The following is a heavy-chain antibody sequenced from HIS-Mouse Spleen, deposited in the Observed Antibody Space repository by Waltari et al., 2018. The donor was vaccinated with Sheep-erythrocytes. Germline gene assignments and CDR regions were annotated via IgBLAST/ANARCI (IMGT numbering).Heavy chain of an antibody. CDR3: ARDGSGSYVWFDP. J-gene: IGHJ5*02. D-gene: IGHD1-26*01. Sequence: QVQLQESGPGLVKPSETLSLTCTVSGYSISSGYYWGWIRQPPGKGLEWIGSIYHSGSTYLNPSLKSRVTISVDTSKNQFSLKLSSVTAADTAVYYCARDGSGSYVWFDPWGQGTLVTVSS. CDR2: IYHSGST. V-gene: IGHV4-38-2*02. CDR1: GYSISSGYY.